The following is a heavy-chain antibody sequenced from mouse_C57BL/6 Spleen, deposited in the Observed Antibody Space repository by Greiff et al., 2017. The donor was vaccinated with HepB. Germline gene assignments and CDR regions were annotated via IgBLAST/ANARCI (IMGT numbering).Heavy chain of an antibody. V-gene: IGHV3-6*01. CDR1: GYSITSGYY. Sequence: EVQLQQSGPGLVKPSQSLSLTCSVTGYSITSGYYWNWIRQFPGNKLEWMGYISYDGSNNYNPSLKNRISITRDTSKNQFFLKLNSVTTEDTATYYCARDYGSSDFAYWGQGTLVTVSA. CDR3: ARDYGSSDFAY. CDR2: ISYDGSN. J-gene: IGHJ3*01. D-gene: IGHD1-1*01.